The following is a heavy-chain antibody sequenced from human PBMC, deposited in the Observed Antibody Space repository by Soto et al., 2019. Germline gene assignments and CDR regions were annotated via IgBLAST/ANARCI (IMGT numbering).Heavy chain of an antibody. J-gene: IGHJ4*02. D-gene: IGHD2-15*01. V-gene: IGHV4-30-4*01. Sequence: SETLSLTCTVSGGSISNYYWSWIRQPPGKGLEWIGYIYYSGSTYYNPSLKSRVTISVDTSKNQFSLKLSSVTAADTAVYYCARVGPGGAHDYWGQGTLVTVSS. CDR3: ARVGPGGAHDY. CDR1: GGSISNYY. CDR2: IYYSGST.